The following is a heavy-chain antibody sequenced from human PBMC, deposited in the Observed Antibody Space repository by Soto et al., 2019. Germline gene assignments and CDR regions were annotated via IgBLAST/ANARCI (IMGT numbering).Heavy chain of an antibody. Sequence: QITLKESGPTLVKPTQTLTLTCTFSGFSLSTSGVGVGWIRQPPGNALELLALIYWNDDKRYSPSLKSRLTITKDTSKHPVVLTINSMDPVDKATYYCAHAAPRITIFGVVTIAGGGFDYWGQGTRVTVSS. D-gene: IGHD3-3*01. J-gene: IGHJ4*02. V-gene: IGHV2-5*01. CDR3: AHAAPRITIFGVVTIAGGGFDY. CDR2: IYWNDDK. CDR1: GFSLSTSGVG.